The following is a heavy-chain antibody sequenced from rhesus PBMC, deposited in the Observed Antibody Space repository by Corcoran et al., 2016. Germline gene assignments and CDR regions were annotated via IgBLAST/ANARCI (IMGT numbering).Heavy chain of an antibody. Sequence: GGSISSNYWSWIRQSPGKGLEWIGYIYGGSGSTSYTPSLKSRVTISTDTSQNQFSLKLSSVTAADTAVYYCARLSSGWYLGSLDYWGQGVLVTVSS. J-gene: IGHJ4*01. CDR1: GGSISSNY. D-gene: IGHD6-31*01. V-gene: IGHV4-147*01. CDR2: IYGGSGST. CDR3: ARLSSGWYLGSLDY.